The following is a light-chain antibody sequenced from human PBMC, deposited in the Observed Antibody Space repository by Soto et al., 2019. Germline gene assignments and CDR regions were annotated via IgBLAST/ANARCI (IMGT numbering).Light chain of an antibody. Sequence: EIVMTQSPATLSASPGERATLSCRASQSVSSNLAWYQQKPGQAPRLLIYGASTRATGIPARFSGSGSGTEFTLTISSLQSEDFAVYYCQQSNNWWTFGQGTKVEIK. J-gene: IGKJ1*01. V-gene: IGKV3-15*01. CDR1: QSVSSN. CDR2: GAS. CDR3: QQSNNWWT.